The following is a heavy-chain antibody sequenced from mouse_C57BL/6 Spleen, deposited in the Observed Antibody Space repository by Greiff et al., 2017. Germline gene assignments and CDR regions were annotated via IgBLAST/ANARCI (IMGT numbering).Heavy chain of an antibody. V-gene: IGHV1-19*01. Sequence: VQLKESGPVLVKPGASVTMSCKASGYTFTDYYMNWVKQSHGKSLEWIGVINPYNGGTSYNQKFKGKATLTVDKSSSTAYMELNSLTSEDSAVYYCAKEGMVTTGYYYAMDYWGQGTSVTVSS. D-gene: IGHD2-2*01. CDR1: GYTFTDYY. CDR2: INPYNGGT. CDR3: AKEGMVTTGYYYAMDY. J-gene: IGHJ4*01.